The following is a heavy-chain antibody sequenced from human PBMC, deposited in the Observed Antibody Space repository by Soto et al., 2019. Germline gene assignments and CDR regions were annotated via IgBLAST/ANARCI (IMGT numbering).Heavy chain of an antibody. Sequence: QLQLQESGPGLVKPSETLSLTCTVSGGTLNSTSYYWGWIRQPPGKGLEWIGSIYYSGSTYYNPSLKFRATIFVDTSKNQFSLKLSSVTAADTAVYYCATLTLTIIAVWGQGNLVTVSS. CDR3: ATLTLTIIAV. CDR2: IYYSGST. V-gene: IGHV4-39*01. J-gene: IGHJ4*02. CDR1: GGTLNSTSYY. D-gene: IGHD3-22*01.